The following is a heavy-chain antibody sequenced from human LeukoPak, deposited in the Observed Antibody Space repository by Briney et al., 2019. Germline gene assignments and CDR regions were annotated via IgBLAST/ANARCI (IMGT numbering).Heavy chain of an antibody. CDR3: ARERDSSGRYYFDY. V-gene: IGHV1-46*01. CDR1: GYIFINYY. D-gene: IGHD3-22*01. J-gene: IGHJ4*02. CDR2: INPNGAYT. Sequence: ASVKVSCKASGYIFINYYIHWVRQAPGQGLEWMGLINPNGAYTTNAQKFQGRVTVTRDTSTSTVYMELSSLRSDDTAVYYCARERDSSGRYYFDYWGQGSLVTVSS.